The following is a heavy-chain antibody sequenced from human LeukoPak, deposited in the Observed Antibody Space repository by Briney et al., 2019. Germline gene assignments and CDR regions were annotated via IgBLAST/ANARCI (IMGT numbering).Heavy chain of an antibody. Sequence: PSETLPLTCAVYGGSFSGYYWSWIRQPPGKGLEWIGEINHSGSTNYNPSLKSRVTISVDTSKNQFSLKLSSVTAADTAVYYCARKGAYSIIARNYYYYYYMDVWGKGTTVTVSS. D-gene: IGHD6-13*01. J-gene: IGHJ6*03. V-gene: IGHV4-34*01. CDR1: GGSFSGYY. CDR2: INHSGST. CDR3: ARKGAYSIIARNYYYYYYMDV.